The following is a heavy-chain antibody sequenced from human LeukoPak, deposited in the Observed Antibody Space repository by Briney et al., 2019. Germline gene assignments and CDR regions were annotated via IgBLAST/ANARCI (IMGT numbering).Heavy chain of an antibody. CDR2: ISAYNGNT. V-gene: IGHV1-18*01. D-gene: IGHD5-18*01. Sequence: GASVKVSCKASGYTFTSYGISWVRQAPGQGLEWMGWISAYNGNTNYAQKFQGRVTMTRATSMSTAYLEMSRLRSDDTAGHYCARGTGEGYSYGRYYFDYWGQGTLVTVSS. CDR3: ARGTGEGYSYGRYYFDY. J-gene: IGHJ4*02. CDR1: GYTFTSYG.